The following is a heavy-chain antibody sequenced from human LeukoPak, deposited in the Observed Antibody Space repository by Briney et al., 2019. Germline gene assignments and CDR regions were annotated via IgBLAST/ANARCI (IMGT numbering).Heavy chain of an antibody. CDR2: IYSSGST. CDR1: GGSISSGSYY. D-gene: IGHD6-19*01. V-gene: IGHV4-61*02. CDR3: ARGLLWLVPSYFDY. Sequence: PSETLSLTCIVSGGSISSGSYYWSWIRQPAGKGLEWIGRIYSSGSTNYNPSLKSRVTISVDTSKNQFSLKLSSVTAADTAVYYCARGLLWLVPSYFDYWGQGTLVTVSS. J-gene: IGHJ4*02.